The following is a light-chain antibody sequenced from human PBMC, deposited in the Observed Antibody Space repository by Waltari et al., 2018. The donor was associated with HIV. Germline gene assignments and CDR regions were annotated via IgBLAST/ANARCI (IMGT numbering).Light chain of an antibody. J-gene: IGKJ1*01. CDR1: QSVLFTSNNKNY. CDR2: WAS. V-gene: IGKV4-1*01. CDR3: QQYYRKPPT. Sequence: DIVMTQSPDSLAGSLGERATINCKSSQSVLFTSNNKNYLAWYQQKPGQSPKLLIYWASTRESGVPDRFSGSGSGTDFTLTISSLQAEDVAVYYCQQYYRKPPTFGQGTKVEIK.